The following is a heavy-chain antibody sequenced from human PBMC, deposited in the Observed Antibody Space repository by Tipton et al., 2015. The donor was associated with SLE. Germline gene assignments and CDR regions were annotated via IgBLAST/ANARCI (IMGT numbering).Heavy chain of an antibody. D-gene: IGHD2-15*01. J-gene: IGHJ6*02. CDR1: GFTFSAYA. CDR3: AREGRLRHYYYGMDV. Sequence: SPRLSCAASGFTFSAYAMYWVRQAPGKGLEWVAVISFDGSNTYYADSVKGGFTISRDNSQNTLYLQMNSLRAEDTAVYYCAREGRLRHYYYGMDVWGQGTTVTVSS. CDR2: ISFDGSNT. V-gene: IGHV3-30*04.